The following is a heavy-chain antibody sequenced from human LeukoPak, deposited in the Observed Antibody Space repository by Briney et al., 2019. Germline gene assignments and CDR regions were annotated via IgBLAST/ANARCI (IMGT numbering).Heavy chain of an antibody. Sequence: PGGSLRLSCGASGYTFSDYTMNWVRQAPGKGPEWISYISSGGSVMHYADSVKGRFTISRDNVENSLYLQMNSLRVEDTAAYYCTRDLEYWGQGVLVTVSS. CDR1: GYTFSDYT. J-gene: IGHJ4*02. CDR3: TRDLEY. CDR2: ISSGGSVM. V-gene: IGHV3-48*01.